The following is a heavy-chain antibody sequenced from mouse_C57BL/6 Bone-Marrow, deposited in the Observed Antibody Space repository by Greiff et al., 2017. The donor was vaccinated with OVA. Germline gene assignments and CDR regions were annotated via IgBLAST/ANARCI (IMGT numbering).Heavy chain of an antibody. CDR2: IYPGDGDT. V-gene: IGHV1-82*01. J-gene: IGHJ4*01. CDR3: AREGGNNVR. Sequence: VQLQQSGPELVKPGASVKISCKASGYAFSSSWMNWVKQRPGKGLEWIGRIYPGDGDTNYNGKFKGKATLTADKSSSTAYMQLSSLTSEDSAVYFCAREGGNNVRWGQGTSVTVSS. D-gene: IGHD2-1*01. CDR1: GYAFSSSW.